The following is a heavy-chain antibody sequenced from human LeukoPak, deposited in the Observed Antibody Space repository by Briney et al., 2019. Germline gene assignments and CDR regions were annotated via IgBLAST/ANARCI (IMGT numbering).Heavy chain of an antibody. CDR2: IYSGETT. D-gene: IGHD6-13*01. J-gene: IGHJ4*02. Sequence: GGSLRLSCAASGFSVINNYMNWIRQAPGKGLEWVSVIYSGETTYYSDSVKGRFTISRDSSKNTLYLQLNSLRAEDTAMYYCARDLQQQAFWGQETLVTVAS. CDR1: GFSVINNY. CDR3: ARDLQQQAF. V-gene: IGHV3-53*01.